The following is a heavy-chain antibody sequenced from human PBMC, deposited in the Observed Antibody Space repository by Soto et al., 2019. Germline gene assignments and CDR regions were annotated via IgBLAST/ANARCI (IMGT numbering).Heavy chain of an antibody. CDR2: INHSGST. J-gene: IGHJ4*02. CDR3: ASGRAVSP. V-gene: IGHV4-34*01. Sequence: QVQLQQWGAGLLKPSETLSLTCAVYGGSFSGYYWSWIRQPPGKGLEWIGEINHSGSTNYNPSLKSRVTISVDTSKNQFSLKLSSVTAADTAVYCCASGRAVSPWGQGTLVTVSS. CDR1: GGSFSGYY.